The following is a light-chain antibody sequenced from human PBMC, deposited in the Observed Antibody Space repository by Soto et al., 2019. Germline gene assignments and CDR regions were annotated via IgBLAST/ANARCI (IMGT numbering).Light chain of an antibody. CDR3: QQRSNWPPIT. V-gene: IGKV1-12*01. J-gene: IGKJ5*01. CDR1: QDISSS. CDR2: AAS. Sequence: DIQMTQSPSSVSASVGDRVTITCRASQDISSSLAWYQQKPGKAPVLLIYAASSLQIGVPSRFSGSGSGTDFTLTISSLQPEDFAVYYCQQRSNWPPITFGQGTRLEIK.